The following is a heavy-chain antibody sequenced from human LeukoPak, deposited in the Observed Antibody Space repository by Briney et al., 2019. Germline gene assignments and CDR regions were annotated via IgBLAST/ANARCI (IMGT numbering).Heavy chain of an antibody. Sequence: PGGSLRLSCAASGFTFSSYGMSWVRQAPGKGLEWVSAISGSGGSTYYADSVKGRSTISRDNSKNTLYLQMNSLRAEDTAVYYCAKDVYSGSYCEAFDYWGQGTLVTVSS. D-gene: IGHD1-26*01. CDR1: GFTFSSYG. V-gene: IGHV3-23*01. CDR3: AKDVYSGSYCEAFDY. CDR2: ISGSGGST. J-gene: IGHJ4*02.